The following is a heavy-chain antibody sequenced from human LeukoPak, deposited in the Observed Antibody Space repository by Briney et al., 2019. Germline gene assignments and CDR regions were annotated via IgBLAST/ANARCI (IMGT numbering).Heavy chain of an antibody. V-gene: IGHV4-59*01. D-gene: IGHD6-13*01. CDR1: GGSISGYY. CDR3: AREAAATLDY. J-gene: IGHJ4*02. Sequence: SETLSLTCTVSGGSISGYYWSWIRQPPGKGLEWIGYVYYSGSTNYNPSLKSRVTISVDTSKNQFSLKLSSVTAADTAVYYCAREAAATLDYWGQGTLVTVSS. CDR2: VYYSGST.